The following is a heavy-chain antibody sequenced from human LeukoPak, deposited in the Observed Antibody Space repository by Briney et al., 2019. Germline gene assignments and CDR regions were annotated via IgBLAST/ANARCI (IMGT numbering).Heavy chain of an antibody. J-gene: IGHJ5*02. CDR3: ARDSMSPDSSGYSP. V-gene: IGHV1-18*01. CDR2: ISGYNGNT. D-gene: IGHD3-22*01. CDR1: GYTFTSYG. Sequence: ASVKVSCKASGYTFTSYGISWLRQAPGQGLEWMGWISGYNGNTNYAQKLQGRVTMTTDTSTSTAYMELRSLRSDDTAVYYCARDSMSPDSSGYSPWGQGTLVTVSS.